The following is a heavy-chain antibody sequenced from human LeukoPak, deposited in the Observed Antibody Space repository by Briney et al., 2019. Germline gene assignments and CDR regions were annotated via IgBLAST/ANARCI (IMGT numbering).Heavy chain of an antibody. Sequence: SVKVSCKASGGTFSSYAISWVRQAPGQGLEWMGGIIPIFGTANYAQKFQGRVTITTDESTSTAYMELSSLRSEDTAVYYCATGVLQQLVHDYYYYYYMDVWGKGTTVTVSS. V-gene: IGHV1-69*05. CDR3: ATGVLQQLVHDYYYYYYMDV. D-gene: IGHD6-13*01. J-gene: IGHJ6*03. CDR2: IIPIFGTA. CDR1: GGTFSSYA.